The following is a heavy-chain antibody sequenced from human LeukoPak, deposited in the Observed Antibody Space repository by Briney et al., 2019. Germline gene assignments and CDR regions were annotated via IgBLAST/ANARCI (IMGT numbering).Heavy chain of an antibody. CDR1: GFTFNNYW. J-gene: IGHJ4*02. Sequence: GGSLRLXCAASGFTFNNYWVGWVRQTTGKGLEWVANIKQDGSEKYYVDSVRGRFTISRDNAKNSLYLQMNSLRAEDTAVFYCARMIVGTTGGWGQGTLVTVSS. D-gene: IGHD1-26*01. CDR3: ARMIVGTTGG. V-gene: IGHV3-7*01. CDR2: IKQDGSEK.